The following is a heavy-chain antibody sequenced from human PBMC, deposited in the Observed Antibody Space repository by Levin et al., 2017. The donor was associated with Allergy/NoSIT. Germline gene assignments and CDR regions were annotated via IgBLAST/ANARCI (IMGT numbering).Heavy chain of an antibody. V-gene: IGHV3-7*01. CDR3: ARVNYGDYYDCFDY. D-gene: IGHD4-17*01. CDR2: IKQDGSEK. J-gene: IGHJ4*02. CDR1: GFTFSSYW. Sequence: GGSLRFSCAASGFTFSSYWMSWVRQAPGKGLEWVANIKQDGSEKYYVDSVKGRFTISRDNAKNSLYLQMNSLRAEDTAVYYCARVNYGDYYDCFDYWGQGTLVTVSS.